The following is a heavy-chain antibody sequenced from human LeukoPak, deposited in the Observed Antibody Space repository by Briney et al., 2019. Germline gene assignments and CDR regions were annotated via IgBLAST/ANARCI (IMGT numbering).Heavy chain of an antibody. D-gene: IGHD4-23*01. J-gene: IGHJ4*02. CDR3: ARLSVVTGIDY. CDR2: IYYSGST. Sequence: SQTLSLTCTVSGGSISSGGYYWSWIRQHPGKGLGWIGYIYYSGSTYYNPSLKSRVTISVDTSKNQFSLKLSSVTAADTAVYYCARLSVVTGIDYWGQGTLVTVSS. CDR1: GGSISSGGYY. V-gene: IGHV4-31*03.